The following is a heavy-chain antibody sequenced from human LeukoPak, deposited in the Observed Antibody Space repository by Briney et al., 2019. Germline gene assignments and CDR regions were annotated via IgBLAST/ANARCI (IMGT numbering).Heavy chain of an antibody. J-gene: IGHJ4*02. V-gene: IGHV3-15*01. D-gene: IGHD3-3*01. Sequence: GGSLRLSCAASGFTFSNAWMSWVRQAPGKGLEWVGRIKSKTDGRTTDYAAPVKGRFTISRDDSKNTLYLQMNSLKTEDTAVYYCTTEYDFWSGYQDWGQGTLVTVSS. CDR3: TTEYDFWSGYQD. CDR1: GFTFSNAW. CDR2: IKSKTDGRTT.